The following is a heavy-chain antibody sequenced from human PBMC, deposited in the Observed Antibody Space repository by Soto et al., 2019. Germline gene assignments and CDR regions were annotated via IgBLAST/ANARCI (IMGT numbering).Heavy chain of an antibody. J-gene: IGHJ4*02. CDR2: INHSGST. CDR3: ARGSRLVVVVVAASRLFDY. CDR1: GGSFSGYY. D-gene: IGHD2-15*01. V-gene: IGHV4-34*01. Sequence: QVQLQQRGAGLLKPSETLSLTCAVYGGSFSGYYWSWIRQPPGKGLEWLGEINHSGSTNYNPSLKSRVTISVDTSKNQFSLKLSSVTAADTAVYYCARGSRLVVVVVAASRLFDYWGQGTLVTVSS.